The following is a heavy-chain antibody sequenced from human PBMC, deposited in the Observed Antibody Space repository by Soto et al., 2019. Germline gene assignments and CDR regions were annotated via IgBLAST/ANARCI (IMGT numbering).Heavy chain of an antibody. CDR2: INPNSGGT. Sequence: QVQLVQSGAEVKKPGASVKVSCKASGYTFTGYYMHWVRQAPGQGLGWMGWINPNSGGTNYAQKFQGWVTMTRDTSISTAYMELSRLRSDDTAVYYCARSLYDILTGYYLDYYYYGMDVWGQGTTVTVSS. CDR3: ARSLYDILTGYYLDYYYYGMDV. D-gene: IGHD3-9*01. V-gene: IGHV1-2*04. CDR1: GYTFTGYY. J-gene: IGHJ6*02.